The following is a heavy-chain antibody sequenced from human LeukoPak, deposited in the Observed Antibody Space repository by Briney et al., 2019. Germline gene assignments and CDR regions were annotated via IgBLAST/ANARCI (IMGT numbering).Heavy chain of an antibody. Sequence: ASVKVSCKASGYTFTSYGISWVRQAPGQGLEWMGWISAYNGNTNYAQKLQGRVTMTTDTSTSTAYMELRSLRSDDTAVYYCARDQNKRIQLWPASDAFDIWGQGTMVTVSS. J-gene: IGHJ3*02. V-gene: IGHV1-18*01. CDR3: ARDQNKRIQLWPASDAFDI. D-gene: IGHD5-18*01. CDR1: GYTFTSYG. CDR2: ISAYNGNT.